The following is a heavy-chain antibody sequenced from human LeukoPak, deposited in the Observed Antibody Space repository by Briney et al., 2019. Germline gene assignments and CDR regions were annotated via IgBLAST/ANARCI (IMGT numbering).Heavy chain of an antibody. V-gene: IGHV1-18*01. CDR2: ISAYDGNT. CDR1: GYTFTSYG. J-gene: IGHJ4*02. CDR3: ARDVSPGHFDY. Sequence: GASVKVSCKTSGYTFTSYGISWVRQAPGQGLEWMGWISAYDGNTNYAQKVQGRVTLTTDTSTTTAYMELRSLRSDDTAVYYCARDVSPGHFDYWGQGTLITVSS.